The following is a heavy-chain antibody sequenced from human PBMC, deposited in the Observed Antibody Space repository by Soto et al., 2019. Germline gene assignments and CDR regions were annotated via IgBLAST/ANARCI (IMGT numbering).Heavy chain of an antibody. D-gene: IGHD2-2*01. J-gene: IGHJ5*02. V-gene: IGHV4-59*08. Sequence: PSETLSLTCTVSGGSINSYYWNWIRQPPGKGLEWIGYIHYSGTTKYNPSLKSRVSTSVDTSKNQFSLNLSSVTAADTAVYYCAGGVCGSSSCYRAYDGLLAPWARGLLVPVSS. CDR1: GGSINSYY. CDR3: AGGVCGSSSCYRAYDGLLAP. CDR2: IHYSGTT.